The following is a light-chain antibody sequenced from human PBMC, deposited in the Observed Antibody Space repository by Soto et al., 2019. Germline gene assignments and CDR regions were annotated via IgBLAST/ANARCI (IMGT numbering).Light chain of an antibody. J-gene: IGKJ2*01. CDR3: QQSGSSPRT. Sequence: EIVLTQSPGTLYLSPGERATLSCRASQSVRNVYLAWYQQKPGQAPRLPIYDASNRATGIPDRFSDSGSGTDFTLTINRLEPEDFAVYYCQQSGSSPRTFGQGTKLEIK. CDR2: DAS. CDR1: QSVRNVY. V-gene: IGKV3-20*01.